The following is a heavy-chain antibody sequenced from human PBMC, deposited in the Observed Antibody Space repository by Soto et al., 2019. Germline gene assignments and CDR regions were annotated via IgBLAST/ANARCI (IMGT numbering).Heavy chain of an antibody. V-gene: IGHV3-9*01. J-gene: IGHJ4*02. CDR1: GFTFDDYA. D-gene: IGHD1-26*01. CDR3: AKVESGY. CDR2: ISWNSGSI. Sequence: DVQLVESGGGLVQPGRSLRLSCAASGFTFDDYAMHWVRQAPGKGLEWVSGISWNSGSIGYADSVKGRFTISRDNAKNSLYLQMNSLRAEDTALYYCAKVESGYWGQGTLVTVSS.